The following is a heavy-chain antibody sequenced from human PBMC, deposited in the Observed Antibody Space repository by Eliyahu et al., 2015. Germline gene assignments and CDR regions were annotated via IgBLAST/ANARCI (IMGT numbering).Heavy chain of an antibody. V-gene: IGHV3-7*01. J-gene: IGHJ2*01. CDR2: IKKDGSDQ. CDR3: ARDPRAAAQFGYFDL. CDR1: GFTXXDYW. D-gene: IGHD6-13*01. Sequence: EVQLVESGGALVQPGGSLRLSCAASGFTXXDYWMSWVRQAPGKGLEWVANIKKDGSDQYYVDSVRGRFSISRDNAKNSLSLVMDSLRVEDTAVYYCARDPRAAAQFGYFDLWGRGALVTVSS.